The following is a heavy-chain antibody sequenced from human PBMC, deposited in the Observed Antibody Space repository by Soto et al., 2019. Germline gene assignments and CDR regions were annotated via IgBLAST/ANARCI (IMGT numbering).Heavy chain of an antibody. J-gene: IGHJ6*02. Sequence: PGGSLRLSCVASGFTFKGAWMNWVRQAPGKGLEWVGRVKSKVDGGTIDYAAPVKGRFTISRDDSKDTVYLQMNSLKTEDTAVYYCTTLSITIFGVVLMDVWGQGTTVTVSS. CDR2: VKSKVDGGTI. V-gene: IGHV3-15*07. D-gene: IGHD3-3*01. CDR3: TTLSITIFGVVLMDV. CDR1: GFTFKGAW.